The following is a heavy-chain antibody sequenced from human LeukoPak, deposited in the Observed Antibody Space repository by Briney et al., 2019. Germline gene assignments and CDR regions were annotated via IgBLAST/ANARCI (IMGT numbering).Heavy chain of an antibody. CDR1: GGSISSYY. CDR2: IYYSGST. CDR3: ARLGIMTTVTTYYYYYDGMDV. D-gene: IGHD4-17*01. V-gene: IGHV4-59*08. J-gene: IGHJ6*02. Sequence: SETLSLTCTVSGGSISSYYWSWIRQPPGKGLEWIGYIYYSGSTNYNPSLKSRVTISVDTSKNQFSLKLSSVTAADTAVYYCARLGIMTTVTTYYYYYDGMDVWGQGTTVTVSS.